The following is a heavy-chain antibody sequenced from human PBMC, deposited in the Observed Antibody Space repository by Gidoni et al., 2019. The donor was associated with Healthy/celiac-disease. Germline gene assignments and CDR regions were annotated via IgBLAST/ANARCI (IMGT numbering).Heavy chain of an antibody. CDR2: IYYSGST. CDR3: ARGPLHYDFWSGSLDY. V-gene: IGHV4-30-4*01. Sequence: QVQLQESGPGLVKPSQTLSLTCTVSGGSISSGDYYWSWIRQPPGKGLEWIGYIYYSGSTYYNPSLKSRVTISVDTSKNQFSLKLSSVTAADTAVYYCARGPLHYDFWSGSLDYWGQGTLVTVSS. J-gene: IGHJ4*02. D-gene: IGHD3-3*01. CDR1: GGSISSGDYY.